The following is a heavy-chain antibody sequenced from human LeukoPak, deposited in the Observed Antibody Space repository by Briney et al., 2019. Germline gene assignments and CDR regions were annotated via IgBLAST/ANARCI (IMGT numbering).Heavy chain of an antibody. J-gene: IGHJ1*01. CDR3: ARAAAAAPAEYFQH. CDR1: GGSISSHY. Sequence: SETLSLTCTVSGGSISSHYWSWIRQPPGKGLEWIGYIYYSGSTNYNPSLKSRVTISVDTSKNQFSLKLSSVTAADTAVYYCARAAAAAPAEYFQHWGQGTLVTVSS. CDR2: IYYSGST. V-gene: IGHV4-59*11. D-gene: IGHD6-13*01.